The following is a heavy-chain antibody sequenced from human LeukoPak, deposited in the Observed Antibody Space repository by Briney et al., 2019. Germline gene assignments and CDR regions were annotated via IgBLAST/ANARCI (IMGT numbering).Heavy chain of an antibody. J-gene: IGHJ5*02. CDR3: ARDMIILQS. V-gene: IGHV3-7*04. CDR1: GFTFSSYW. Sequence: GGSLRLSCAASGFTFSSYWMSRVRQAPGEGLEWVANIKQDGTEKYYMDSVKGRFSISRDNAKNSLYLQMNALRAEDTAVYYCARDMIILQSWGQGTLVTVSS. D-gene: IGHD3-16*01. CDR2: IKQDGTEK.